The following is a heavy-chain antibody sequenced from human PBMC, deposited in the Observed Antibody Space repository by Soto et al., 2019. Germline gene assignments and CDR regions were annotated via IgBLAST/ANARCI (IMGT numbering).Heavy chain of an antibody. D-gene: IGHD3-22*01. CDR3: ARDIVRGYYGSSGYYDYCMDV. J-gene: IGHJ6*02. CDR1: GFTFSSYA. CDR2: ISYDGSNK. V-gene: IGHV3-30-3*01. Sequence: GGSLRLSCAASGFTFSSYAMHWVRQAPGKGLEWVAVISYDGSNKYYADSVKGRFTISRDNSKNTLYLQMNSLRAEDTAVYYCARDIVRGYYGSSGYYDYCMDVWGQGTTVTVSS.